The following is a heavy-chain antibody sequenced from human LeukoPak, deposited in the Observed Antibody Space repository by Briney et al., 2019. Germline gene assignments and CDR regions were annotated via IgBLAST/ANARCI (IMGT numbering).Heavy chain of an antibody. D-gene: IGHD6-6*01. Sequence: GGSLRLSCAASGFTFSGSAMHWVRQASGKGLEWVGRIRSEANSYATAYAASVKGRFTISRDDSKNTAYLQMNSLKTEDTAVYYCTRRIEYSSSPDYFDYSGQGTLVTVSS. CDR1: GFTFSGSA. J-gene: IGHJ4*02. V-gene: IGHV3-73*01. CDR3: TRRIEYSSSPDYFDY. CDR2: IRSEANSYAT.